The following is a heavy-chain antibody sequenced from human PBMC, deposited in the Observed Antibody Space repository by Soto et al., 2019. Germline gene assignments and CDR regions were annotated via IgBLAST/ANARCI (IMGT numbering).Heavy chain of an antibody. J-gene: IGHJ5*02. V-gene: IGHV3-33*01. CDR2: IWYDGSNK. CDR3: AREADIVVVPAANWFDP. CDR1: GFTFSSYG. D-gene: IGHD2-2*01. Sequence: QVQLVESGGGVVQPGRSLRLSCAASGFTFSSYGMHWVRQAPGKGLEWVAVIWYDGSNKYYADSVKGRFTISRDNSKNSLYLQMNSQRAEDTAVYYCAREADIVVVPAANWFDPWGQGTLVTVSS.